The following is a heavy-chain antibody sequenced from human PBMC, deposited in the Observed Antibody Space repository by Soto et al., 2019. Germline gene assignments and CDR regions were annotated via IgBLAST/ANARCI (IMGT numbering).Heavy chain of an antibody. V-gene: IGHV4-61*01. CDR3: ARTPRF. D-gene: IGHD2-15*01. CDR1: GGSARSSTYY. Sequence: SQTLSLTCTVSGGSARSSTYYWGWIRQAPGKGLEWIGYIYYSGSTNYNPSLKSRVTISVDTSKNQFSLKLSSVTAADTAVYYCARTPRFWCQGTLVTVSS. J-gene: IGHJ4*02. CDR2: IYYSGST.